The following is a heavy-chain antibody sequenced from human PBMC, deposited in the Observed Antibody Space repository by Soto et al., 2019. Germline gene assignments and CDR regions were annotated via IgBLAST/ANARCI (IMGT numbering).Heavy chain of an antibody. D-gene: IGHD3-3*01. CDR2: ISAYNGNT. CDR3: ARDRSRFLEWLLYYYGMDV. J-gene: IGHJ6*02. Sequence: ASVKVSCKASGYTFTSYGISWVRQAPGQGFEWMGWISAYNGNTNYAQKLQGRVTMTTDTSTSTAYMELRSLRSDDTAVYYCARDRSRFLEWLLYYYGMDVWGQGTTVTVSS. CDR1: GYTFTSYG. V-gene: IGHV1-18*01.